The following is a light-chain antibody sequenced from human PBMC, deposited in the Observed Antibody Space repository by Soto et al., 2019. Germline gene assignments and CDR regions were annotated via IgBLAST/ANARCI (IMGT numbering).Light chain of an antibody. CDR3: QQYYSIPYT. CDR2: WAS. CDR1: QSVLYSPNNKNY. J-gene: IGKJ2*01. V-gene: IGKV4-1*01. Sequence: DIVMTQSPDSLAVSLGERATINCKSSQSVLYSPNNKNYLAWYQQKPGQPPKLLLYWASTRESGVPDRFSGSGSGSDFTLPISSLQAEDVAVYYCQQYYSIPYTFAQGTKLEIK.